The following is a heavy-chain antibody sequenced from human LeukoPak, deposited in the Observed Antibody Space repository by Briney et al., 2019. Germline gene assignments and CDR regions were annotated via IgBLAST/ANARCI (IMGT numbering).Heavy chain of an antibody. CDR3: AKDYSPYCSDSRCYSGVFDY. CDR2: IQYDGSKK. V-gene: IGHV3-30*02. D-gene: IGHD2-15*01. CDR1: GFTFTTYV. J-gene: IGHJ4*02. Sequence: PGGSLRLSCAASGFTFTTYVMHWVRQAPGKGLEWGAFIQYDGSKKYYADYVKGRFTISRDNSKNTLYLQMNSLRAEHTAVYYCAKDYSPYCSDSRCYSGVFDYWGQGTLVTVSS.